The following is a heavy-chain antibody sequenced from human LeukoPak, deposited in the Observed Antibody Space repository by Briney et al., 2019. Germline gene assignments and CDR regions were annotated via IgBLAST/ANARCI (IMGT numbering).Heavy chain of an antibody. V-gene: IGHV1-2*02. D-gene: IGHD1-1*01. J-gene: IGHJ6*03. Sequence: ASVKVSCKASGYTFTGYYMHWVRQAPGQGLEWMGWINPNSGGTNYAQKFQGRVTMTRDTSISTAYMELSRLRSDDTAVYYCAKTPDTTSYYYYYYMDVWGKGTTVTVSS. CDR1: GYTFTGYY. CDR3: AKTPDTTSYYYYYYMDV. CDR2: INPNSGGT.